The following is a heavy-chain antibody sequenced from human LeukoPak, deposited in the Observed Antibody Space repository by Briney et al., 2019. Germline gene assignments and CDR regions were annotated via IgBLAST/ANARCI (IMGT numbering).Heavy chain of an antibody. V-gene: IGHV3-23*01. CDR2: ISASGGRT. D-gene: IGHD6-13*01. CDR3: AKDTLYTSRYKDAFDI. J-gene: IGHJ3*02. Sequence: GGSLRLSCAASGFTFNNYAMSWVRQAPGKGLEWVSVISASGGRTDYADSVKGRFTISRDNFRNTVYLQMNSLRAEDTAVYYCAKDTLYTSRYKDAFDIWGQGTTVTVSS. CDR1: GFTFNNYA.